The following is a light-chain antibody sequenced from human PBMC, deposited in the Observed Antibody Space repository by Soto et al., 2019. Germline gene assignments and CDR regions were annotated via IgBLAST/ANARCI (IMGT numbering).Light chain of an antibody. CDR2: SNY. V-gene: IGLV1-44*01. CDR1: NSNIGSNP. CDR3: AAWDDRLSDLL. J-gene: IGLJ2*01. Sequence: QSVLTQPPSASGTPGQRVTISCSGSNSNIGSNPVHWYQQFPGTAPKVLIYSNYQRPSGVPDRFSGSKSGTSASLAISGLQSEDEADYYCAAWDDRLSDLLFGGATKVTVL.